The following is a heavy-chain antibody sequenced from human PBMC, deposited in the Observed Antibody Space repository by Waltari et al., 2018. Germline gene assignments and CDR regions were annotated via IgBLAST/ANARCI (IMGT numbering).Heavy chain of an antibody. J-gene: IGHJ5*02. CDR2: IYISGST. CDR1: GASISSHY. Sequence: QVQLQESGPGLVKPSETLSLTCTVSGASISSHYWSWIRQPAGKGLEWIGRIYISGSTNYNPSRQSRVTMSVDTSKNQFSLKLSSVTAADTAVYYCARNWYSSGWYWFDPWGQGTVVTVSS. D-gene: IGHD6-19*01. CDR3: ARNWYSSGWYWFDP. V-gene: IGHV4-4*07.